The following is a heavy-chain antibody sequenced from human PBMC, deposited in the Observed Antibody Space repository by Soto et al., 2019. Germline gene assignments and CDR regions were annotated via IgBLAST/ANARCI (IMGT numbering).Heavy chain of an antibody. CDR1: GFTFSSYG. V-gene: IGHV3-30*18. J-gene: IGHJ6*01. Sequence: QVQLVESGGGVVQPGRSLRLSCAASGFTFSSYGMLWVRQAPGKGLEWVTLISYDGTNKYYVDSVKGRFTISRDNSKNTLFLQMNSLRAGDTAVYYCAKDRLRGGFLTTATTNGMDVW. CDR3: AKDRLRGGFLTTATTNGMDV. D-gene: IGHD1-26*01. CDR2: ISYDGTNK.